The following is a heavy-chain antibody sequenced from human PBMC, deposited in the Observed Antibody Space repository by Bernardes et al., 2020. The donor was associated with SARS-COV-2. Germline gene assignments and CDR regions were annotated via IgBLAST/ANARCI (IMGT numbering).Heavy chain of an antibody. V-gene: IGHV3-23*01. J-gene: IGHJ1*01. Sequence: GALRLSCAASGFTFSSYAMSWVRQAPGKGLEWVSAISGSGGSTYYADSVKGRFTISRDNSKNTLYLQMNSLRAEDTAVYYCAKYSNYANLEYFQHWGQGTLVTVSS. CDR3: AKYSNYANLEYFQH. D-gene: IGHD4-4*01. CDR1: GFTFSSYA. CDR2: ISGSGGST.